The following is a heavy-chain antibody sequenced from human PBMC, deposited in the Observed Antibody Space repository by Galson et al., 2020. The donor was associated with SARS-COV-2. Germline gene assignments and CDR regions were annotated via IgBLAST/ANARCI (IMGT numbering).Heavy chain of an antibody. D-gene: IGHD3-3*01. CDR3: ARTATIFGAYGVPYYFMDV. Sequence: SETLSLTCTVSGGSTYSDFWTWVRQPPGEGLEWIGYISESGEPKYNPSLKSRVSISVDMSNNQFSVRLRSVTAADTAVYYCARTATIFGAYGVPYYFMDVWGKGTTVTVSS. CDR2: ISESGEP. V-gene: IGHV4-59*01. J-gene: IGHJ6*03. CDR1: GGSTYSDF.